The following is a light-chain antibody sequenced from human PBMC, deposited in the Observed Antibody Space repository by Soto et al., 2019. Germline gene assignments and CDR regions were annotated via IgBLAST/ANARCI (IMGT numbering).Light chain of an antibody. J-gene: IGKJ3*01. CDR3: QQYNNWPFFT. CDR2: GAS. V-gene: IGKV3-15*01. CDR1: QSVSSN. Sequence: EIVMTQSPATLSVSPGERATLSCRASQSVSSNLAWYQQKPGQAPRLLIDGASTRATGIPARFSGSGSGTEFTLTISSLQSEDFAVYYCQQYNNWPFFTFGPGTKVDIK.